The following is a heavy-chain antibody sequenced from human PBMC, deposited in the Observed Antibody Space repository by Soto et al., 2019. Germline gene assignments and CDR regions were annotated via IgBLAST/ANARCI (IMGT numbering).Heavy chain of an antibody. V-gene: IGHV3-30*18. CDR2: ISYDGSNK. J-gene: IGHJ6*02. D-gene: IGHD6-13*01. CDR3: AKDVAAAGPYYYYGMDV. CDR1: GFTFSGYG. Sequence: PGGSLRLSCAASGFTFSGYGMHWVRQAPGKGLEWVAVISYDGSNKYYADSVKGRFTISRDNSKNTLYLQMNSLRAEDTAVYYCAKDVAAAGPYYYYGMDVWGQGTTVTVSS.